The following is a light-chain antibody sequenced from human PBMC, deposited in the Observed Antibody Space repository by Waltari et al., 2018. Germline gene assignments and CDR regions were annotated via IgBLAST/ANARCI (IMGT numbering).Light chain of an antibody. CDR3: QSYDTTLSADYYCQSYDTTLSAVV. V-gene: IGLV1-40*01. CDR1: KSNIGADFD. Sequence: QSVLTQPPSVSGAPGQILTLSCSGTKSNIGADFDVHWYQPLPGTAPKLLLHGFSNRPSGVSDRFSGFKSGASASLVITGLQAEDEADYYCQSYDTTLSADYYCQSYDTTLSAVVFGGGTRLTVL. J-gene: IGLJ2*01. CDR2: GFS.